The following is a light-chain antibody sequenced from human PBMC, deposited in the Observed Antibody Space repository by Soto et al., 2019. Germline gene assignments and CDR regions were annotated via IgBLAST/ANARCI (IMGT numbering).Light chain of an antibody. CDR2: DVS. CDR1: SSDVGGYNY. CDR3: CSYAGSYTWV. Sequence: QSALTQPRSVSGSPGQSVTISCTGTSSDVGGYNYVSWYQQHPGKAPKLMIYDVSKRPSGVPDRFSGSNSGNTASLTISGVQAEDEADYYCCSYAGSYTWVFGGGTKLTVL. V-gene: IGLV2-11*01. J-gene: IGLJ3*02.